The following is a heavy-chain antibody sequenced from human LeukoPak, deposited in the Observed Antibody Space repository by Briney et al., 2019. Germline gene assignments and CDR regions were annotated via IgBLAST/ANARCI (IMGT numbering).Heavy chain of an antibody. CDR3: ARSYCSGGSCLQFDY. CDR1: GGSISSYY. D-gene: IGHD2-15*01. J-gene: IGHJ4*02. Sequence: PSETLSLTCTVSGGSISSYYWSWIRQPPGKGLEWIGYIYYSGSTNYNPSLKSRVTISVDTSKNQFSLKLNSVTAADTAVYYCARSYCSGGSCLQFDYWGQGTLVTVSS. CDR2: IYYSGST. V-gene: IGHV4-59*08.